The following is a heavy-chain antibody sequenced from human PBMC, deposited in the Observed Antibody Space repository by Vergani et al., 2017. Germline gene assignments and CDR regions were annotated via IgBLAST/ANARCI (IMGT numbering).Heavy chain of an antibody. Sequence: QVQLQESGPGLVRPSETLSLTCTVSGGSLSGYYWNWIRQTPGEGLEWIGYVEDSVYFNYNPSLKTRVSMSSDTSNNQFSLMLSSVTVADTAVYYCARSIVSRNPPDYFDNWGQGPLVTVSS. CDR1: GGSLSGYY. J-gene: IGHJ4*02. D-gene: IGHD1-14*01. CDR2: VEDSVYF. V-gene: IGHV4-59*01. CDR3: ARSIVSRNPPDYFDN.